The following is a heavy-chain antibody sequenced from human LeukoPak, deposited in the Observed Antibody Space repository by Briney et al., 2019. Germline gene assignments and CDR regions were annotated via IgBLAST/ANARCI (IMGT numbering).Heavy chain of an antibody. CDR3: ARDRRYDILTGPRSDY. V-gene: IGHV4-59*01. CDR1: GGSISSYY. J-gene: IGHJ4*02. CDR2: IYYSGST. D-gene: IGHD3-9*01. Sequence: SETLSLTCTVSGGSISSYYWSWIRQPPGKGLEWIGYIYYSGSTNYNPSLKSRVTISVDTSKNQFSLKLSSVTAADTAVYYCARDRRYDILTGPRSDYWGQGTLVTVSS.